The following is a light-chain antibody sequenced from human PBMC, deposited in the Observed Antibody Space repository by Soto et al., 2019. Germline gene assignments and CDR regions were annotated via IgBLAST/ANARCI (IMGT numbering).Light chain of an antibody. J-gene: IGLJ1*01. CDR2: HVS. Sequence: QSALTQPASVSGSPGQSITISCTGTSSGFGGYNYVSWYQQYPGKVPKLLIYHVSNRPSGVSNRFSGSKSGNTASLTISGLQAEDEADYFCTSFTSDNLYVFXTGTKVTVL. CDR1: SSGFGGYNY. V-gene: IGLV2-14*03. CDR3: TSFTSDNLYV.